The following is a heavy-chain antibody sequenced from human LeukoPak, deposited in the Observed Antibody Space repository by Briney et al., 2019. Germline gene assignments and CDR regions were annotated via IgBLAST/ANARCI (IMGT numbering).Heavy chain of an antibody. D-gene: IGHD3-3*01. J-gene: IGHJ4*02. Sequence: SETLSLTCSVSGGSISNYYWSWIRQPPGKGLEWIGYLYYSGDTNYNPSLKSRVTISVDTSKNQFSLSLSSVTAADTAVYYCASSHPLGSNNDYYTPFDYWGQGTLVTVSS. CDR1: GGSISNYY. CDR3: ASSHPLGSNNDYYTPFDY. CDR2: LYYSGDT. V-gene: IGHV4-59*01.